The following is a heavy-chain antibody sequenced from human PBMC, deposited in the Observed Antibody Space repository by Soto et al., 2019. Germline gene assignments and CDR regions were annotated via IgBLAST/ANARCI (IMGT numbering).Heavy chain of an antibody. CDR2: INHSGST. Sequence: PSETLSLTCAVYGGSFSGYYWSWIRQPPGKGLEWIGEINHSGSTNYNPSLKSRVTISVDTSKNQFSLKLSSVTAADTAVYYCARDSAPPYYYDRSPLDPWGQGTLVTVSS. CDR3: ARDSAPPYYYDRSPLDP. D-gene: IGHD3-22*01. CDR1: GGSFSGYY. V-gene: IGHV4-34*01. J-gene: IGHJ5*02.